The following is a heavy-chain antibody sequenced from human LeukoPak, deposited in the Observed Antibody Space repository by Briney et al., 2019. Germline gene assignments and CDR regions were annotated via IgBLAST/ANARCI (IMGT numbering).Heavy chain of an antibody. CDR3: AREARRDGYPGPDAFDI. Sequence: RTGGSLRLSCAASGFTFSSYAMHWVRQAPGKGLEWVAVISYDGSNKYYADSVKGRFTISRDNSKNTLYLQMNSLRAEDTAVYYCAREARRDGYPGPDAFDIWGQGTMVTVSS. V-gene: IGHV3-30*04. J-gene: IGHJ3*02. D-gene: IGHD5-24*01. CDR1: GFTFSSYA. CDR2: ISYDGSNK.